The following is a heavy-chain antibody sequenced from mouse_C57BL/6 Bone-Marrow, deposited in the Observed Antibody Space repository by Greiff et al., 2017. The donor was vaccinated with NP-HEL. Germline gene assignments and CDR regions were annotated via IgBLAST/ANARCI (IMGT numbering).Heavy chain of an antibody. J-gene: IGHJ3*01. CDR3: ARDAAWFAY. Sequence: QVQLQQSGAELVRPGTSVKLSCKASGYTFTSYWMHWVKQRPGQGLEWIGVIDPSDSYTNYNQKFKGKATLTVDTSSSTAYMQLSSLTSEDSAVDYCARDAAWFAYGGQGTLVTVSA. V-gene: IGHV1-59*01. CDR1: GYTFTSYW. CDR2: IDPSDSYT.